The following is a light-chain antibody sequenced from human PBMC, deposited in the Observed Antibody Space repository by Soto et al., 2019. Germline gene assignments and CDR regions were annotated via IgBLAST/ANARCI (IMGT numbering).Light chain of an antibody. J-gene: IGKJ1*01. Sequence: EIVMTQSPATLSVSPGERATLSCRASQSVSSNLAWYQQKPGQAPRLLIYGASTRATGIPARFSGSGSGTEFTLTISSLQSEDFAVYYCKQYNNWRKFGQGTKVDIK. CDR2: GAS. V-gene: IGKV3-15*01. CDR1: QSVSSN. CDR3: KQYNNWRK.